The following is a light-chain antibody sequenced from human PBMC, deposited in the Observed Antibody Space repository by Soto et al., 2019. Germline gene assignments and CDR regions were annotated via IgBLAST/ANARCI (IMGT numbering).Light chain of an antibody. CDR2: KAS. J-gene: IGKJ5*01. Sequence: DTQMTQSPSTLSASVGDRVTITCRASQSINSWLAWYQQKPGKAPKLLIYKASSLESGVPSRFIGSGSGTDFTLTISSLQPDDFATYYCQQFNDSPITFGQGTRLEIK. CDR3: QQFNDSPIT. CDR1: QSINSW. V-gene: IGKV1-5*03.